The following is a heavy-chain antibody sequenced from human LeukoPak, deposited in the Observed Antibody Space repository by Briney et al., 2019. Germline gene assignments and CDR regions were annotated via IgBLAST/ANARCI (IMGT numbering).Heavy chain of an antibody. CDR3: ARSRRGKYCSSTSCRNNWFDP. D-gene: IGHD2-2*01. J-gene: IGHJ5*02. V-gene: IGHV1-2*02. CDR1: GYTFTSYD. CDR2: INPNSGGT. Sequence: GASVKVSCKASGYTFTSYDINWVRQAPGQGLEWMGWINPNSGGTNYAQKFQGRVTMTRDTSISTAYMELSRLRSDDTAVYYCARSRRGKYCSSTSCRNNWFDPWGQGTLVTVSS.